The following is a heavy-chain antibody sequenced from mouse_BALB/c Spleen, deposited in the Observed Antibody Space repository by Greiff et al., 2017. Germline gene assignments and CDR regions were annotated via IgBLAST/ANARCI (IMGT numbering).Heavy chain of an antibody. J-gene: IGHJ2*01. Sequence: VQLQESGPGLVQPSQSLSITCTVSGFSLTSYGVHWVRQSPGKGLEWLGVIWSGGSTDYNAAFISRLSISKDNSKSQVFFKMNSLQANDTAIYYCAREEDYYGLGDYWGQGTTLTVSS. D-gene: IGHD1-1*01. CDR2: IWSGGST. V-gene: IGHV2-2*02. CDR3: AREEDYYGLGDY. CDR1: GFSLTSYG.